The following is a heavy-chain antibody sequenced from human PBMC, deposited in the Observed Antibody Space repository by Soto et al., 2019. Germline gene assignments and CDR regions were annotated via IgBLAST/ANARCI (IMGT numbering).Heavy chain of an antibody. J-gene: IGHJ4*02. D-gene: IGHD5-12*01. CDR3: GGVRRFGSGYSLGFDY. V-gene: IGHV3-30-3*01. CDR2: ISFDGSKK. Sequence: QVQLVESGGGVVQPGRSLRLSCAASGFTFSSYAMHWVRQAPGKGLEWVAVISFDGSKKYYADSVKDRFTVSRDNSKNTLYVQMKSLRAEDTAGYYCGGVRRFGSGYSLGFDYWGQGTLVTGS. CDR1: GFTFSSYA.